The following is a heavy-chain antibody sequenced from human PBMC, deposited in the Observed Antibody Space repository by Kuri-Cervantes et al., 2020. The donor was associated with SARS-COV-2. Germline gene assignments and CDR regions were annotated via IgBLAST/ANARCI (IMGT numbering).Heavy chain of an antibody. CDR3: ACGFLEWLSRRYYYGMDV. D-gene: IGHD3-3*01. Sequence: SVKVSCKASGGTFSSYAISWVRQAPGQGLEWMGGVIPIFGTANYAQKFQGRVTMTRDTSTSTVYMELSSLRSEDTAVYYCACGFLEWLSRRYYYGMDVWGQGTTVTVSS. J-gene: IGHJ6*02. V-gene: IGHV1-69*05. CDR2: VIPIFGTA. CDR1: GGTFSSYA.